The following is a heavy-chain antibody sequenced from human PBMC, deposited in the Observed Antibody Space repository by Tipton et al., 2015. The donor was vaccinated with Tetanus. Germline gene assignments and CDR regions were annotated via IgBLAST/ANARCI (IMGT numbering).Heavy chain of an antibody. CDR2: IKQDGSEK. CDR3: ASSSRGYYDSSGYYGYFQH. CDR1: GFTFSSYW. V-gene: IGHV3-7*01. D-gene: IGHD3-22*01. J-gene: IGHJ1*01. Sequence: SLRLSCAASGFTFSSYWMSWVRQAPGKGLEWVANIKQDGSEKYYADSVKGRSTISRDNAKNSLFLQVNSLRAEDTAVYYCASSSRGYYDSSGYYGYFQHWGQGTLVTVS.